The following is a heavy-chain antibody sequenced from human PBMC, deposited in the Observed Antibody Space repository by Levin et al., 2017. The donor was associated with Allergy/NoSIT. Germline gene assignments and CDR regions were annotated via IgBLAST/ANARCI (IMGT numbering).Heavy chain of an antibody. V-gene: IGHV3-74*01. CDR3: ARGGCSRTSCLDY. CDR2: INSDGSNT. Sequence: LGESLKISCAASGFTFSSNWMHWVRQAPGKGLVWVSQINSDGSNTNYADSVKGRFTISRDNAKNTLYLQMNSLRAEDTAVYYCARGGCSRTSCLDYWGQGTLVTVSS. CDR1: GFTFSSNW. J-gene: IGHJ4*02. D-gene: IGHD2-2*01.